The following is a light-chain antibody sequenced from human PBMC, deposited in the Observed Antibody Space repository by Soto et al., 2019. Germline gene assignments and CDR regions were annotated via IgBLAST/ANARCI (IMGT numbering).Light chain of an antibody. J-gene: IGKJ1*01. Sequence: TPMTPSPLSLSASVGEKIIITCRASRDVGSDVSWYQQKPGQAPKLVIYAASNLYTGVPSRFSGRRSGTEFTLTISSLQPEDFASYYCLQDYGDSWTFGQGTKVEIE. CDR1: RDVGSD. CDR3: LQDYGDSWT. CDR2: AAS. V-gene: IGKV1-6*01.